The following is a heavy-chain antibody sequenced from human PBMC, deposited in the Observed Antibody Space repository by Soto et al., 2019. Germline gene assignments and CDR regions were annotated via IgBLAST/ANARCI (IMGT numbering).Heavy chain of an antibody. D-gene: IGHD3-3*01. CDR1: GYTFTGYY. CDR2: INPNSGGT. CDR3: ARYRRPVLRFLEWLSTATFDY. V-gene: IGHV1-2*02. Sequence: ASVKVSCKASGYTFTGYYMHWVRQAPGQGLEWMGWINPNSGGTNYAQKFQGRVTMTRDTSISTAYMELSRLRSDDTAVYYCARYRRPVLRFLEWLSTATFDYWGQGTLVTVSS. J-gene: IGHJ4*02.